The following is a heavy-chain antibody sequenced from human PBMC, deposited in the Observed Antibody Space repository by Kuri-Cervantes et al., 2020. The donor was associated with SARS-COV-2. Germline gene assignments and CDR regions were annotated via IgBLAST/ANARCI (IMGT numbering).Heavy chain of an antibody. J-gene: IGHJ4*02. Sequence: LSLTCAVYGGSFSGYYWSRIRQPPGKGLEWIGEIYHSGSTNYNPALKSRVTISVDTSKNQFSLKLSSVTAADTAVYYCARGPPNYDFWSGYKSAFDYWGQGTLVTVSS. V-gene: IGHV4-34*01. D-gene: IGHD3-3*01. CDR3: ARGPPNYDFWSGYKSAFDY. CDR1: GGSFSGYY. CDR2: IYHSGST.